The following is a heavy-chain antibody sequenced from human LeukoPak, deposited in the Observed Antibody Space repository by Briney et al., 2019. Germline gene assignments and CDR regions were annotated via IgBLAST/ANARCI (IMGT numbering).Heavy chain of an antibody. Sequence: ASVSVSFKASGYTFTIYYMHWVRQAPGQGGEWMGLINPSGGSTSYAQKFQGRVTMTRDMSTSTVYMELTSLRSEDTAVYYCARDPLPRGVGATYYYYYYMDVWGKGTTVTVSS. D-gene: IGHD1-26*01. CDR3: ARDPLPRGVGATYYYYYYMDV. J-gene: IGHJ6*03. CDR1: GYTFTIYY. CDR2: INPSGGST. V-gene: IGHV1-46*01.